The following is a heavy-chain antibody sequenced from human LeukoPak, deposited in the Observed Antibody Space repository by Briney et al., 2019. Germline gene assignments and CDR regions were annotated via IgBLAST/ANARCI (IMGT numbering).Heavy chain of an antibody. CDR3: ARLKGYDFWSGFDY. J-gene: IGHJ4*02. D-gene: IGHD3-3*01. CDR1: GFTFDDYA. V-gene: IGHV3-20*04. Sequence: GGSLRLSCAASGFTFDDYAMSWVRQAPGKGLERVSGINWNGGSTGYADSVKGRFTISRDNAKNSLYLQMNSLRAEDTALYYCARLKGYDFWSGFDYWGRGTLVTVSS. CDR2: INWNGGST.